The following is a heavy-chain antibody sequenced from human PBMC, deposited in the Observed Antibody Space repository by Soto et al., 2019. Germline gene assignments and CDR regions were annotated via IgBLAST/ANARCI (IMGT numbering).Heavy chain of an antibody. CDR1: GFTFSSYS. D-gene: IGHD2-2*01. V-gene: IGHV3-48*02. CDR3: ARDGAYCSSTSCYLLMDEAFDI. CDR2: ISSSSSTI. Sequence: EVQLVESGGGLVQPGGSLRLSCAASGFTFSSYSMNWVRQAPGKGLEWVSYISSSSSTIYYADSVKGRFTISRDNAKNSLYLQMNSLRDEDTAAYYCARDGAYCSSTSCYLLMDEAFDIWGQGTMVTVSS. J-gene: IGHJ3*02.